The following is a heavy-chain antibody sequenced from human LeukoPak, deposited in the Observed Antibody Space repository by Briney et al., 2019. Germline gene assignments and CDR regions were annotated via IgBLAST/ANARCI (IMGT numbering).Heavy chain of an antibody. V-gene: IGHV3-74*01. CDR3: ARGGAYSYGYVGY. CDR1: GFTFSSYW. CDR2: INSHGSTT. D-gene: IGHD5-18*01. J-gene: IGHJ4*02. Sequence: QTGGSLRLSCAASGFTFSSYWMHWVRQPPGKGLVWVSCINSHGSTTSYADSVKGRLTISRDNAKNTVYLQLNSLRAEDTAVYYCARGGAYSYGYVGYWGQGTLVTVSS.